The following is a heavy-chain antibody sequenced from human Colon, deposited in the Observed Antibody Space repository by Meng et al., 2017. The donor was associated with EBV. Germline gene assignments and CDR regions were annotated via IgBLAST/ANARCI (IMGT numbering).Heavy chain of an antibody. CDR3: VISSHN. CDR2: IYYRGST. J-gene: IGHJ4*02. Sequence: HLQASGPGCVKPAEPLSLPCTISGGSITSTCSYWGWVRQPPGKGLEWIGSIYYRGSTNYNPSLKSRISMSVDMSKNQFSLKVNSVTAADTAIYYCVISSHNWGQGTLVTVSS. CDR1: GGSITSTCSY. V-gene: IGHV4-39*07. D-gene: IGHD3-3*02.